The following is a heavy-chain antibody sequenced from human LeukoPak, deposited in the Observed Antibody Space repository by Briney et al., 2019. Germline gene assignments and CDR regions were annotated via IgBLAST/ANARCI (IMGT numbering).Heavy chain of an antibody. V-gene: IGHV4-30-2*01. CDR1: GGSISSGGYY. D-gene: IGHD3-10*01. CDR3: ARGDYYGSGSRYFDY. J-gene: IGHJ4*02. Sequence: PSETLSLTCTVSGGSISSGGYYWNWIRQPPGKGLELIGYFYHSGISYYNPSLKSRVTISVDTSKNQFSLKLSSVTAADTAVYYCARGDYYGSGSRYFDYWGQGTLVTVSS. CDR2: FYHSGIS.